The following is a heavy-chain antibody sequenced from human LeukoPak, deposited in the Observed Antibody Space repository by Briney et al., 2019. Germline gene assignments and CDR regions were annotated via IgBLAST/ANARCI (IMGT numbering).Heavy chain of an antibody. CDR1: GFTFISYS. Sequence: GGSLGLSCAASGFTFISYSMNWVRQAPGKGLEWVSSISSSSSYIYYADSVKGRFTISRDNAKNSLYLQMNSLRAEDTAVYYCARQGSYYPADFDYWGQGTLVTVSS. V-gene: IGHV3-21*01. CDR3: ARQGSYYPADFDY. J-gene: IGHJ4*02. CDR2: ISSSSSYI. D-gene: IGHD3-22*01.